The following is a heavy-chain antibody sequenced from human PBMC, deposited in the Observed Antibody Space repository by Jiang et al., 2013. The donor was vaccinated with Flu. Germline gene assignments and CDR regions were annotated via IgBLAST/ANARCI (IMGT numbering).Heavy chain of an antibody. CDR2: IYDGGRT. D-gene: IGHD2/OR15-2a*01. CDR1: GGSISSSGYH. V-gene: IGHV4-39*01. J-gene: IGHJ5*02. Sequence: LLKPSETLSLTCSVSGGSISSSGYHWGWIRQPPGTGLEWIGSIYDGGRTDYSPSLKSRLTISVDSSKNQFSLKLRSVTATDTAVYYCARLGAYSNWIDPWGQGALVTVSS. CDR3: ARLGAYSNWIDP.